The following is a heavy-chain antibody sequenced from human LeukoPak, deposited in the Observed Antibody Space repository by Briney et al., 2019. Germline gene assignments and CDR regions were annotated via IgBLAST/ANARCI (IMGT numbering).Heavy chain of an antibody. Sequence: ASVKVSCKASGGTFSSYAISWVRQAPGQGLEWMGWISAYNGDTNYAQKLQGRVTMTTDTSTSTAYMELRSLRSDDTAVYYCARVFSPNEGVHYYGSGTWGQGTLVTVSS. V-gene: IGHV1-18*01. J-gene: IGHJ5*02. CDR2: ISAYNGDT. CDR1: GGTFSSYA. CDR3: ARVFSPNEGVHYYGSGT. D-gene: IGHD3-10*01.